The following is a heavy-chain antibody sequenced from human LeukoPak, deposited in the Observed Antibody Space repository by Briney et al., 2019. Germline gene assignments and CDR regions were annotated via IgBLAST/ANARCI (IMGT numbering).Heavy chain of an antibody. Sequence: SETLSLTCTVSGGSISSYYWSWIRQPPGKGLEWIGYIYHSGSTYYNPSLKSRVTISVDRSKNQFSLKLSSVTAADTAVYYCARNYCSSTSCQGWFDPWGQGTLVTASS. D-gene: IGHD2-2*01. CDR3: ARNYCSSTSCQGWFDP. CDR1: GGSISSYY. V-gene: IGHV4-59*04. J-gene: IGHJ5*02. CDR2: IYHSGST.